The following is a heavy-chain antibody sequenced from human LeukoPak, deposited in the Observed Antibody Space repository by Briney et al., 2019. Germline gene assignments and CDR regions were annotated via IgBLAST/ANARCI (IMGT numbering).Heavy chain of an antibody. V-gene: IGHV3-64D*06. CDR2: ISSNGGST. CDR3: VKGGRGLYCYGMDV. Sequence: PGASLRLSCSASGFTFSSYAMHWVRQAPGKGLEYVSAISSNGGSTYYADSVKGRFTISRDNSKNTLYLQMSSLRAEDTAVYYCVKGGRGLYCYGMDVWGQGTTVTVSS. J-gene: IGHJ6*02. CDR1: GFTFSSYA.